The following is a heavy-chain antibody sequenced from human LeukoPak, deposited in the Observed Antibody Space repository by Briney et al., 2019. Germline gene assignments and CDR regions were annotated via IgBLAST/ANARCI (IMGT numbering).Heavy chain of an antibody. Sequence: GGSLRLSCAASGFTFSNYDMSWVRQAPGKGLEWVSAISGSGGSTYYGDSVKGRFTISRDNSKSTLYLQMNSLRAEDTAVYYCAKGSKAVLFTRDHYMDVWGKGTTVTFSS. J-gene: IGHJ6*03. CDR2: ISGSGGST. V-gene: IGHV3-23*01. D-gene: IGHD6-19*01. CDR1: GFTFSNYD. CDR3: AKGSKAVLFTRDHYMDV.